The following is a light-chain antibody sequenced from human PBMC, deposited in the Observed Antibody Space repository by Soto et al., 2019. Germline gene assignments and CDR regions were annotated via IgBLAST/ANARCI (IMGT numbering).Light chain of an antibody. CDR3: QQYESTPPT. Sequence: DIVMTQSPDSLAVSLGERATINCKSSQSVLYSSNNKNYLAWYQQRPGQPPKLLIYWASTRESGVPDRFSGSWSGKYSTLTITSLHAEDVAVYYRQQYESTPPTFGQGTKLEIK. CDR1: QSVLYSSNNKNY. V-gene: IGKV4-1*01. CDR2: WAS. J-gene: IGKJ2*01.